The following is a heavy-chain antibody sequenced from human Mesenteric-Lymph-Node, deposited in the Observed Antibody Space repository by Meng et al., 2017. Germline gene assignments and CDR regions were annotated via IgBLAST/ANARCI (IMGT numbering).Heavy chain of an antibody. V-gene: IGHV4-38-2*02. CDR1: GYSISSGYY. CDR3: ARDTRYCSGGSCYSPTRYYYGMDV. J-gene: IGHJ6*02. Sequence: SETLSLTFTVSGYSISSGYYWGWIRQPPGKGLEWIGCIYHSGSTYYNPSLKSRVTISVDPSKNQFSLTMRSVTAADTAVYYCARDTRYCSGGSCYSPTRYYYGMDVWGQGTTVTVSS. CDR2: IYHSGST. D-gene: IGHD2-15*01.